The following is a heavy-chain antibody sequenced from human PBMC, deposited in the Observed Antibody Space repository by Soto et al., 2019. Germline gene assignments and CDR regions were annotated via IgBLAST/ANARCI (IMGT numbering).Heavy chain of an antibody. D-gene: IGHD3-10*01. V-gene: IGHV4-39*01. CDR3: ARHRSLWFGELFKTYFDY. J-gene: IGHJ4*02. Sequence: QLQLQESGPGLVKPSETLSLTCTVSGGSISSSSYYWGWIRQPPGEGLEWIGSIYYSGSTYYNPSLKSRVTITVDTTKNQYSLKLSPVTAADPALYYNARHRSLWFGELFKTYFDYWGQGTLVTVSS. CDR2: IYYSGST. CDR1: GGSISSSSYY.